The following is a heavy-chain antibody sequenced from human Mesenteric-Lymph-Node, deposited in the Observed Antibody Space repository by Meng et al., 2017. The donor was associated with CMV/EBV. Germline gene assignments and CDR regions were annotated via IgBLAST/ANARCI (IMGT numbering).Heavy chain of an antibody. CDR1: RLTFANYA. V-gene: IGHV3-23*01. D-gene: IGHD6-19*01. CDR2: ISGSGGSR. J-gene: IGHJ4*02. Sequence: GGSLRLSCAASRLTFANYAMTWVRQAPGKGLEWVSGISGSGGSRYYADSVKGRFTISRDNSKNTLYLQMNSLRAEDTAVYYCAKQVYSSGWYAYWGQGTLVTVSS. CDR3: AKQVYSSGWYAY.